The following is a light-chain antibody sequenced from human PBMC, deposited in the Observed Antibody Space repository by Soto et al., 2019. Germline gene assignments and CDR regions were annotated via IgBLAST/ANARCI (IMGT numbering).Light chain of an antibody. CDR1: RSVSNNY. Sequence: EIVLTQSPGTLSLSPGERATLSCRASRSVSNNYVAWYQRKPGQAPRLLIYGASSRATDIPRRFSGSGSGTEFTLTITRLEPEDFAVYYCQQYGSSPQTFGQGTKVESK. CDR3: QQYGSSPQT. J-gene: IGKJ1*01. V-gene: IGKV3-20*01. CDR2: GAS.